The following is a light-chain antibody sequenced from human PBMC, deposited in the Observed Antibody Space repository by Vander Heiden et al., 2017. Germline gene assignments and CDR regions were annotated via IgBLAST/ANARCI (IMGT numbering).Light chain of an antibody. V-gene: IGLV1-51*01. CDR1: SSNIGNNY. CDR2: DNN. Sequence: QSVLTQPPSVSATPGQKATISCSVRSSNIGNNYVSWYQQLPGTAPKLLIYDNNKRHSGIPDRFSGSKSGASATLGSTGLHTGDEADYYFGTMYSSLSGYVFGTGTKVTVL. CDR3: GTMYSSLSGYV. J-gene: IGLJ1*01.